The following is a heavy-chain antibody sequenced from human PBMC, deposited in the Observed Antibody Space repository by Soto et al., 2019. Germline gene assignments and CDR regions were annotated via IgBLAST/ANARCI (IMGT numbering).Heavy chain of an antibody. CDR1: GYTFTIYG. D-gene: IGHD3-22*01. Sequence: QVQLVPSGAEVKKPGASVKVSCKASGYTFTIYGISWVRQAPGQGREWMGWISGYNGNTDYAQNLQDRVTQTTDASTSSVYMELRSLRSGDTTVSYCARVDYSDSSGYYEYWGQGTLITVSS. CDR3: ARVDYSDSSGYYEY. J-gene: IGHJ4*02. V-gene: IGHV1-18*04. CDR2: ISGYNGNT.